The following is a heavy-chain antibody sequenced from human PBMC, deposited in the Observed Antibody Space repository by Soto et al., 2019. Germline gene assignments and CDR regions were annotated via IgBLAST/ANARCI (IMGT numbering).Heavy chain of an antibody. CDR1: GYTFTSYA. CDR2: ISAYNGNT. V-gene: IGHV1-18*01. Sequence: ASVKVSCKASGYTFTSYAIHWVRQAPGPRLEWMGWISAYNGNTNYAQKLQGRVTMTTDTSTSTAYMELRSLRSDDTAVYYCARAYYYGSGGAYWGHGTLVTVSS. D-gene: IGHD3-10*01. CDR3: ARAYYYGSGGAY. J-gene: IGHJ4*01.